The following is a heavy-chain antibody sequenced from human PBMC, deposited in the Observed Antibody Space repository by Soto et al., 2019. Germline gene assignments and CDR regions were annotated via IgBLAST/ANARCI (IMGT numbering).Heavy chain of an antibody. CDR1: GDTFSTYT. D-gene: IGHD3-22*01. V-gene: IGHV1-69*13. CDR2: IIPIFGTA. CDR3: ARGGERGQYYYDSSGPTPHFDY. J-gene: IGHJ4*02. Sequence: GASVKVSCKASGDTFSTYTITWMRQAPGQGLEWMGGIIPIFGTANYAQKFQGRVTITADESTSTAYMELSSLRSEDTAVYYCARGGERGQYYYDSSGPTPHFDYWGQGTLVTVSS.